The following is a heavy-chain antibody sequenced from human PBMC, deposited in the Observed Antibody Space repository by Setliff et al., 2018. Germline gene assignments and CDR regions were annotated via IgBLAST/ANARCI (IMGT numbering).Heavy chain of an antibody. CDR3: ARSPAFDS. V-gene: IGHV3-72*01. CDR2: SRNKANTYTI. Sequence: GGSLRLSCAASGFTFSDHHIDWVRQAPGKGLEWVGRSRNKANTYTIAYAASVEGRFTISRDDSENSVYLEMNRLNTDDTAVYYCARSPAFDSWGQGTLVTVSS. D-gene: IGHD2-15*01. CDR1: GFTFSDHH. J-gene: IGHJ4*02.